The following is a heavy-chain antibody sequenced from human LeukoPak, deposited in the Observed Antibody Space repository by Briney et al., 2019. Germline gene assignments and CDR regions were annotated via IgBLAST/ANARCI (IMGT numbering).Heavy chain of an antibody. CDR1: GFTFSSYS. D-gene: IGHD5-12*01. Sequence: GGPLRLSCAASGFTFSSYSMNWVRQAPGKGLEWVSSISRSSSYIYYADSVKGRFTISRDNAKNSLYLQMNSLRAEDTAVYYCARGSSGGGYAVDYWGQGTLVTVSS. CDR3: ARGSSGGGYAVDY. CDR2: ISRSSSYI. J-gene: IGHJ4*02. V-gene: IGHV3-21*01.